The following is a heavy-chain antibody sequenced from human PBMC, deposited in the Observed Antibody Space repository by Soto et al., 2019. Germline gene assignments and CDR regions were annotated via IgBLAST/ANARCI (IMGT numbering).Heavy chain of an antibody. CDR2: ISVGGTI. V-gene: IGHV3-48*03. CDR3: ARDAPSADFWSGYSYGMDV. CDR1: GFTFSSYE. Sequence: EVQLVESGGGLVQPGGSLRLSCAASGFTFSSYEMNWVRQAPGKGLEWVSYISVGGTIYYADSVKGRFTISRDNAKNSLYLQMNSLRAEDMAVYYCARDAPSADFWSGYSYGMDVWGQGTTVTVSS. J-gene: IGHJ6*02. D-gene: IGHD3-3*01.